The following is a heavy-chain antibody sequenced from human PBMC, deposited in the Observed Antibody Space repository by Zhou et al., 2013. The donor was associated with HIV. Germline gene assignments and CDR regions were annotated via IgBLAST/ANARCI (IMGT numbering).Heavy chain of an antibody. J-gene: IGHJ6*02. CDR3: ARDPLDNSSGWYYYYYGMDV. CDR2: ISAYNGKT. Sequence: QVQLVQSGAEVKKPGSSVKVSCKASGGTFTSYGISWVRQAPGQGLEWMGWISAYNGKTNYAQKLQGRVTMTTDTSRSTAYMELRSLRSDDTAVYYCARDPLDNSSGWYYYYYGMDVWGQGTTVTVSS. D-gene: IGHD6-19*01. V-gene: IGHV1-18*01. CDR1: GGTFTSYG.